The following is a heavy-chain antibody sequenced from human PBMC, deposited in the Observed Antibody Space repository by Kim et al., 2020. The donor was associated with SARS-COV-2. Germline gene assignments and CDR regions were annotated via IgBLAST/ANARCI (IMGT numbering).Heavy chain of an antibody. J-gene: IGHJ4*02. D-gene: IGHD6-6*01. CDR3: AKSYASSSGLVDY. Sequence: GGSLRLSCAASGFTFDDYAMHWVRQAPGKGLEWVSSINWNSGSIGYADSVKGRFTISRDNAKNSLYLQMNSLRAEDTAFYYCAKSYASSSGLVDYWGQGTLGTVSS. CDR1: GFTFDDYA. CDR2: INWNSGSI. V-gene: IGHV3-9*01.